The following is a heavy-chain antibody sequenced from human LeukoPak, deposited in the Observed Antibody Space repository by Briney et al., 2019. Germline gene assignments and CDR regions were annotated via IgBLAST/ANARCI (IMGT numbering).Heavy chain of an antibody. CDR2: IKQDGSDK. CDR3: ARKTGVGSYFDY. D-gene: IGHD3-10*01. V-gene: IGHV3-7*03. Sequence: GGSLRLSCAASGFTFSAYWMSWVRQAPGKGLEWVANIKQDGSDKYYVDSVKGRFTITRDNAKNSLYLQMNSLRAEDTAVYYCARKTGVGSYFDYWGQGTLVTVSS. J-gene: IGHJ4*02. CDR1: GFTFSAYW.